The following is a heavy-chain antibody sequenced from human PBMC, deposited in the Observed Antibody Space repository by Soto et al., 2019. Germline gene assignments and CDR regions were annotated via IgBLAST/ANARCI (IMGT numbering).Heavy chain of an antibody. D-gene: IGHD1-7*01. V-gene: IGHV3-23*01. CDR3: AKDEIIGTIPTLFDY. CDR2: ISGSGGST. Sequence: GGSLRLSCAASGFTFSSYAMSWVRQAPGKGLEWVSAISGSGGSTYYADSVKGRFTISRDNSKNTLYLQMNSLRAEDTAVYYCAKDEIIGTIPTLFDYWGQGTLVTVSS. CDR1: GFTFSSYA. J-gene: IGHJ4*02.